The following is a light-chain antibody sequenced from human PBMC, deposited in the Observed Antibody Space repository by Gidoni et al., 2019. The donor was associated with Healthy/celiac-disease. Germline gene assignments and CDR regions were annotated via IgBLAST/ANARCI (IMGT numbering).Light chain of an antibody. J-gene: IGKJ3*01. CDR1: QSISSY. V-gene: IGKV1-39*01. CDR2: AAS. Sequence: DIQMTHSPSSLSASVGDRVTITCRASQSISSYLNWYQQKPGKAPKLLIYAASSLQSGVPSRFSGSGTGTDFTLTISSLQPEDFATYYCQQSYSTPRFTFGPGTKVDIK. CDR3: QQSYSTPRFT.